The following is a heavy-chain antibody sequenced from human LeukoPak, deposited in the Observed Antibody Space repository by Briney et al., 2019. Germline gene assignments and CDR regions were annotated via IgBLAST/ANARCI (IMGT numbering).Heavy chain of an antibody. J-gene: IGHJ6*02. CDR3: ARDRRDYDSSGYYYYDYGLDV. CDR2: IDYSGST. CDR1: DGSINGYY. V-gene: IGHV4-59*01. D-gene: IGHD3-22*01. Sequence: PSETLSLTCTVSDGSINGYYWTWIRQTPGKGLEWIGYIDYSGSTDYNPSLKSRVTISVDTFKNQFSLRLSSVTAADTAVYYCARDRRDYDSSGYYYYDYGLDVWGQGTTVTVSS.